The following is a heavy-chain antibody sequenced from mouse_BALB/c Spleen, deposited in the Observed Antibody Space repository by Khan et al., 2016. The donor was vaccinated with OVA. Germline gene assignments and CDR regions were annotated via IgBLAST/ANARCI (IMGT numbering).Heavy chain of an antibody. CDR1: GFNIKDYY. D-gene: IGHD6-2*01. CDR3: LSSILLCFDY. J-gene: IGHJ2*02. V-gene: IGHV14-1*02. CDR2: IDPENGKT. Sequence: VQLQQSGTELVRPGALVRLSCTASGFNIKDYYIHWVKQRPDQGLEWIGWIDPENGKTNYDPKFQGKASITADTSSNTVYLQLSSLTSEDTAVYYCLSSILLCFDYWGQGTSLIVSS.